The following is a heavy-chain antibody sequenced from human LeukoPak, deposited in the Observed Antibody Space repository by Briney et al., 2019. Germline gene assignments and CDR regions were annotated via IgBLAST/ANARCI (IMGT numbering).Heavy chain of an antibody. CDR1: GFTVSSNY. J-gene: IGHJ4*02. D-gene: IGHD3-22*01. CDR2: IYSGGST. V-gene: IGHV3-66*01. Sequence: GGSLRLSCAASGFTVSSNYMSWVRQAPGKGLEWVSVIYSGGSTYYADSVKGRFTISRENSKNTLYLQMNSLRAEDTAVYYCARESHYYDSSGYHLDYWGQGTLVTVSS. CDR3: ARESHYYDSSGYHLDY.